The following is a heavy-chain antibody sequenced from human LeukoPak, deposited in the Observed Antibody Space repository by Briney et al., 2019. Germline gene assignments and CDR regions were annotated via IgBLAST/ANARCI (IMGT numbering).Heavy chain of an antibody. CDR1: GYSISSDYF. V-gene: IGHV4-38-2*01. Sequence: SETLSLTCAVSGYSISSDYFWGWIRRPPGRGLEWIGSIYHSGTTYYNPSLKSRVTISVDTSKNQFSLKLSSVTAADTAVYYCSRVGITVAGPFDYWGQGTLVAVSS. CDR2: IYHSGTT. J-gene: IGHJ4*02. D-gene: IGHD6-19*01. CDR3: SRVGITVAGPFDY.